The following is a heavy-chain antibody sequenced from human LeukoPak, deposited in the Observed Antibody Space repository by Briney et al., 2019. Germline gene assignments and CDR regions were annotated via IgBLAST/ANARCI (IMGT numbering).Heavy chain of an antibody. CDR1: GGSISSGDYY. CDR3: ASVDWSNAFDI. D-gene: IGHD3-9*01. V-gene: IGHV4-30-4*01. Sequence: SETLSLTCTVSGGSISSGDYYWSWIRQPPGKGLEWIGYIYYSGSTYYNLSLKSRVTISVDTSKNQFSLKLSSATAADTAVYYCASVDWSNAFDIWGQGTMVTVSS. CDR2: IYYSGST. J-gene: IGHJ3*02.